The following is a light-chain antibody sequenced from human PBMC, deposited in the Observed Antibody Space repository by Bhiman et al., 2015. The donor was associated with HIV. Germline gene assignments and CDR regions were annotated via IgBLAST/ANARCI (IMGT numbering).Light chain of an antibody. V-gene: IGLV2-8*01. CDR3: SAYAGNDVI. CDR1: SSDVGLYNS. CDR2: EVF. J-gene: IGLJ2*01. Sequence: QSALTQPPSASGSPGQSVTISCTGTSSDVGLYNSVSWYQHHPGKAPKLILYEVFKRPSGVPDRFSGSKSGNTASLTVSVLQAEDEADYYCSAYAGNDVIFGGGTKLTVL.